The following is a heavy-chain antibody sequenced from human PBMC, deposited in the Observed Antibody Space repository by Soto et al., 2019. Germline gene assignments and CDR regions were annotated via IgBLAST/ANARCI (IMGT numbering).Heavy chain of an antibody. CDR2: IYYSGST. Sequence: SEALCHTTSVSGGSISSYSRTWIRLPQGKGLEWIGYIYYSGSTNYNPSLKSRVTISVDTSKNQFSLKLSSVTAADTAVYYCARGAARLYYYYYGMDVCGQGPTVT. CDR3: ARGAARLYYYYYGMDV. V-gene: IGHV4-59*01. J-gene: IGHJ6*02. CDR1: GGSISSYS. D-gene: IGHD6-6*01.